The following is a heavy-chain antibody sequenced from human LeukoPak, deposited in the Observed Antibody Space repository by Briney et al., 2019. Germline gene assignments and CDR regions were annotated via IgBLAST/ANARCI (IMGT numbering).Heavy chain of an antibody. CDR3: AREGYYDSSGYFHY. V-gene: IGHV1-18*01. J-gene: IGHJ4*02. Sequence: GASVKVSCKASGGTFNNYAINWVRQAPGQGLEWMGWISAYNGNTNYAQKLQGRVTMTTDTSTSTAYMELRSLRSDDTAVYYCAREGYYDSSGYFHYWGQGTLVTVSS. CDR2: ISAYNGNT. D-gene: IGHD3-22*01. CDR1: GGTFNNYA.